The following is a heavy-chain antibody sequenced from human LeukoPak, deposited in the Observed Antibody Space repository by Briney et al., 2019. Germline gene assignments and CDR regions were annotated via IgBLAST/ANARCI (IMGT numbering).Heavy chain of an antibody. D-gene: IGHD1-7*01. CDR2: INPNSGGT. CDR1: GYTFTGYY. J-gene: IGHJ5*02. Sequence: ASVKVSCKASGYTFTGYYMHWVRQAPGQGLEWRGWINPNSGGTNYAQKVRGRVTMTRDTSISTAYMALRRLTSDDTAVYYCARPPRNYVNWFEPWGQGTLVTVSS. V-gene: IGHV1-2*02. CDR3: ARPPRNYVNWFEP.